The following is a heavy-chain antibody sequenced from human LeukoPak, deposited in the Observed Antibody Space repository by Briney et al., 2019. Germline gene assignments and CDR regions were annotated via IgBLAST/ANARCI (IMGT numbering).Heavy chain of an antibody. CDR3: AREAPSGSFADY. J-gene: IGHJ4*02. CDR2: TSSDERAK. Sequence: GRSLRLSCEASGFTFGNYAMHWVRQSPGKGLEWVAVTSSDERAKFYADSMKGRFTISRDNSKNTLFLQMNSLTEEDTAVYFCAREAPSGSFADYWGQGTLVTVSS. V-gene: IGHV3-30*04. D-gene: IGHD1-26*01. CDR1: GFTFGNYA.